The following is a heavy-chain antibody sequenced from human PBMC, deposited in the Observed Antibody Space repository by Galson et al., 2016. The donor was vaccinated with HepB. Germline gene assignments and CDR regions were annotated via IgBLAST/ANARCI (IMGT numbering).Heavy chain of an antibody. CDR3: AKTPKKGENGGLLNY. CDR1: GFTFSSYA. J-gene: IGHJ1*01. Sequence: SLRLSCAASGFTFSSYAMSWVRQAPGKGLEWVSGISTTGSTTYYADSVKGRFTISRDNSKNTLYLQMSGLRADDTAVYYCAKTPKKGENGGLLNYWGQGILVTVSS. D-gene: IGHD2-15*01. CDR2: ISTTGSTT. V-gene: IGHV3-23*01.